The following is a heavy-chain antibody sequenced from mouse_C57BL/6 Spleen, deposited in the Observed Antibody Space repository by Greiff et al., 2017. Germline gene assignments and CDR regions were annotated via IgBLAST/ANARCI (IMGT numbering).Heavy chain of an antibody. CDR3: ARAGAAQAYYFDY. J-gene: IGHJ2*01. Sequence: EVKLMESEGGLVQPGRSMKLSCTASGFTFSDYYMAWVRQVPEKGLEWVANINYDGSSTYYLDSLKSRFIISRDNAKNILYLQMSSLKSEDTATYYCARAGAAQAYYFDYWGQGTTLTVSS. CDR2: INYDGSST. V-gene: IGHV5-16*01. CDR1: GFTFSDYY. D-gene: IGHD3-2*02.